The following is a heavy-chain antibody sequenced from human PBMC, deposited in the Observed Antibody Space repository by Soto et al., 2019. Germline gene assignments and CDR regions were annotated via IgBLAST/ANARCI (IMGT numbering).Heavy chain of an antibody. D-gene: IGHD3-22*01. CDR1: GFRFSDYS. V-gene: IGHV3-21*05. CDR2: ISSSSCNI. CDR3: ARDFTMIVVANDY. J-gene: IGHJ4*02. Sequence: GGSLRLSCAASGFRFSDYSMNWVRQAPGRGLEWVSYISSSSCNIHYADSVKGRFTISRDNAKNSLYLQMNSLRAEDTAVYYCARDFTMIVVANDYWGQGTLVTVSS.